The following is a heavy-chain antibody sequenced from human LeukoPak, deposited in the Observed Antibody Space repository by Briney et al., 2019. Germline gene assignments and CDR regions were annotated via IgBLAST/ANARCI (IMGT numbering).Heavy chain of an antibody. CDR3: ARNGGSGWS. Sequence: SETLSLTCTVSGGSISSYYWSWIRQPPGKGLEWIGYIYYSGSTNYNPSLKSRVTISVDTSKNQFSLKLSSVTAADTAVCYCARNGGSGWSWGQGTLVTVSS. CDR1: GGSISSYY. J-gene: IGHJ4*02. D-gene: IGHD6-19*01. CDR2: IYYSGST. V-gene: IGHV4-59*01.